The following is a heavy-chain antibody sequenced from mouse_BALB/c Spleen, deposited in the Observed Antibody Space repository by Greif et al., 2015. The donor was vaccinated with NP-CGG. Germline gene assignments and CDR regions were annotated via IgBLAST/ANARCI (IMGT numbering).Heavy chain of an antibody. J-gene: IGHJ4*01. CDR2: IYPGDGDT. Sequence: QVQLQQPGPELVKPGASVKISCKASGYAFSSSWMNWVKQRPGQGLEWIGRIYPGDGDTNYNGKFKGKATLTADKSSSTAYMQLSSLTSVDSAVYFCARPGYYDYYAMDYWGQGTSVTVSS. D-gene: IGHD2-3*01. V-gene: IGHV1-82*01. CDR3: ARPGYYDYYAMDY. CDR1: GYAFSSSW.